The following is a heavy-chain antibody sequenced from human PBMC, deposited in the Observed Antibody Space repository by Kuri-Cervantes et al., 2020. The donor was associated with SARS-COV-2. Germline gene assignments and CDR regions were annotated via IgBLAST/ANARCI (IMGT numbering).Heavy chain of an antibody. V-gene: IGHV3-30*18. CDR2: ISYDGSNK. J-gene: IGHJ6*02. D-gene: IGHD4-17*01. CDR1: GFTFSSYG. Sequence: GGSLRLSCAASGFTFSSYGMHWVRQAPGKGLEWVAVISYDGSNKYYADTVKGRFTISRDNSKNTLYLQMNSLRAEDTAVYYCAKAGKTTVTPGGYYYCGMDVWGQGTTVTVSS. CDR3: AKAGKTTVTPGGYYYCGMDV.